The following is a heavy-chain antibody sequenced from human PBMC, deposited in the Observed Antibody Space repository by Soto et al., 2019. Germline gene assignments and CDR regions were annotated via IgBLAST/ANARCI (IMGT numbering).Heavy chain of an antibody. CDR1: GFTFSSYW. Sequence: PGGSLRLSCAASGFTFSSYWMSWVRQAPGKGLEWVANIKQDGSEKYYVDSVKGRFTISRDSAKNSLYLQMNSLRAEDTAVYYCVRDSGYCSGGTCYAVLDYWGQGTLVTVSS. CDR3: VRDSGYCSGGTCYAVLDY. CDR2: IKQDGSEK. V-gene: IGHV3-7*01. D-gene: IGHD2-15*01. J-gene: IGHJ4*02.